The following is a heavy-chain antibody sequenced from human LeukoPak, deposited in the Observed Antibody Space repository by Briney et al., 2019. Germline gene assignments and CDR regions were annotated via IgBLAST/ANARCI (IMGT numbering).Heavy chain of an antibody. Sequence: GGSLRLSCAASGFTFSTYVMHWVRQTPGKGLEWVAFMWHDGSIGYYEDSVKGRFTISRDSSKNSLYLQMNSLRVEDTAVYYCARGRIERRSRIGDYWGQGTLVTVSS. CDR2: MWHDGSIG. CDR1: GFTFSTYV. CDR3: ARGRIERRSRIGDY. D-gene: IGHD6-25*01. V-gene: IGHV3-33*01. J-gene: IGHJ4*02.